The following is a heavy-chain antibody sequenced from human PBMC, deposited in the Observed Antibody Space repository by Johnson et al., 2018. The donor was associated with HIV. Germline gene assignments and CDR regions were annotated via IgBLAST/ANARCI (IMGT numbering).Heavy chain of an antibody. CDR1: GFTFRNYW. Sequence: VQLVESVGGLVQPGGTLRLSCVVSGFTFRNYWMEWVRQAPGKGLVWVSVIYSGGSTYYADSVKGRFTISRDNSKNTLYLQMNSLRAEDTAVYYCARKKARNDAFDIWGQGTMVTVSS. CDR2: IYSGGST. V-gene: IGHV3-66*01. J-gene: IGHJ3*02. CDR3: ARKKARNDAFDI.